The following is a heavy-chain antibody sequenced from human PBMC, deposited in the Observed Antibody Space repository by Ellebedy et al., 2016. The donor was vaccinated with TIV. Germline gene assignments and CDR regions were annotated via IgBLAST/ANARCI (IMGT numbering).Heavy chain of an antibody. CDR3: ARMAGFLPPYYYYYGMDV. Sequence: AASVKVSCKASGYTFTSYDINWVRQATGQGLEWMGWMNPNSGNTGYAQKFQGRVTITRNTSISTAYMELSSLRSEDTAVYYCARMAGFLPPYYYYYGMDVWGQGTTVTVSS. CDR1: GYTFTSYD. D-gene: IGHD2/OR15-2a*01. CDR2: MNPNSGNT. J-gene: IGHJ6*02. V-gene: IGHV1-8*03.